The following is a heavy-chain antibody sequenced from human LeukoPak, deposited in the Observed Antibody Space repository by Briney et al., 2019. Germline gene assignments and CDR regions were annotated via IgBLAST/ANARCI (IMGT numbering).Heavy chain of an antibody. J-gene: IGHJ6*02. CDR2: ISNSGDT. CDR1: GGSISGFY. V-gene: IGHV4-4*08. CDR3: ARADHYGLDV. Sequence: PSETLSLTCNVSGGSISGFYCNWIRQAPGKGLEWIGYISNSGDTNCNPSLKGRVTLSVDTSKSQFSLTLNFVTAADTAVYYCARADHYGLDVWGHGTTVTVSS.